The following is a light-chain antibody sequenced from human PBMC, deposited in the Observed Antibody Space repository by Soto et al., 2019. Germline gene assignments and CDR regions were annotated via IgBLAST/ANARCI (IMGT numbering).Light chain of an antibody. CDR2: DAS. Sequence: DIQMTQSPSSLSASVGDRVSFTCQASQDISKFLNWYQHKPGQAPSLLIYDASKSQFGVPSRFSGSGSGTDFTFTISRLQPEDIATYYCQQYENLPTFGQGTRLEIK. CDR1: QDISKF. V-gene: IGKV1-33*01. CDR3: QQYENLPT. J-gene: IGKJ5*01.